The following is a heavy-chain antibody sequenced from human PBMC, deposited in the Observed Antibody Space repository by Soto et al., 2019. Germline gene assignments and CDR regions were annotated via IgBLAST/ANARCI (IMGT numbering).Heavy chain of an antibody. CDR1: GGSISGRC. CDR2: FCYTGST. D-gene: IGHD3-22*01. CDR3: AKSHYDSSGYYIIDH. Sequence: SETLSLTCTVSGGSISGRCGSWVRQSPGKGLEWIGYFCYTGSTNYNPSLKSRVTISVDRSKTQCSLKLTSVTAADTAVYYCAKSHYDSSGYYIIDHWGQGTLVTVSS. V-gene: IGHV4-59*01. J-gene: IGHJ5*02.